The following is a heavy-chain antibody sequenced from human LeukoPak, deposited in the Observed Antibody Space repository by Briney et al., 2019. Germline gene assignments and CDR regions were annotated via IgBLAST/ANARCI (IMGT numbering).Heavy chain of an antibody. D-gene: IGHD6-19*01. Sequence: SETLSLTCTVSGGSISSYYWSWIRQPPGKGLEWIGYIYYSGSTNYNPSLKSRVTISVDTSKNQFSLKLSSVAAADTAVYYCARPRGSGWSDAFDIWGQGTMVTVSS. CDR1: GGSISSYY. J-gene: IGHJ3*02. CDR3: ARPRGSGWSDAFDI. CDR2: IYYSGST. V-gene: IGHV4-59*01.